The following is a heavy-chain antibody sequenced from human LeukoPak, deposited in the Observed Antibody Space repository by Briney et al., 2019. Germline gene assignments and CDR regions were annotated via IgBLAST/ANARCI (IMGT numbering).Heavy chain of an antibody. J-gene: IGHJ3*02. CDR2: VSGSGGGT. CDR3: AKDHRVYDKTPTAFDI. CDR1: GFTFSSYA. Sequence: GSLRLSCAASGFTFSSYAMNWVRQAPGKGLEWVSGVSGSGGGTCYAGSVKGRFTISRDNSKTTLYLQMNSLRAEDTAVYYCAKDHRVYDKTPTAFDIWGQGTLVTVSS. V-gene: IGHV3-23*01. D-gene: IGHD5/OR15-5a*01.